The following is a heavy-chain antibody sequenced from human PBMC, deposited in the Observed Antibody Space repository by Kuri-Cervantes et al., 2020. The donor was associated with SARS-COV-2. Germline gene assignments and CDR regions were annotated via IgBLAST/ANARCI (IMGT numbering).Heavy chain of an antibody. CDR1: GFTFSSYA. Sequence: GESLKISCAASGFTFSSYAMHWVRQAPGKGLEWVAVISYDGSNKYYADSVKGRFTISRDNSKNTLYLQMNSLRAEDTAVYYCAKFPPLRMDTAVNSYWGQGTLVTCYS. D-gene: IGHD5-18*01. V-gene: IGHV3-30-3*01. CDR3: AKFPPLRMDTAVNSY. J-gene: IGHJ4*02. CDR2: ISYDGSNK.